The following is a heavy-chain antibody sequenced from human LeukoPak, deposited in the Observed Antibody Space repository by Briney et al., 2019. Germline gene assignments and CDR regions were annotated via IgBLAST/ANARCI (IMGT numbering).Heavy chain of an antibody. CDR2: ISSSGSTI. D-gene: IGHD4/OR15-4a*01. Sequence: GGSLRLSCAASGFTFSSYEMNWVRQAPGKGLEWVSYISSSGSTIYYADSVKGRFTISRDNAKNSLYLQMNSLRAEDTAVYYCAREHDYADYWGQGTLVTVSS. CDR3: AREHDYADY. CDR1: GFTFSSYE. J-gene: IGHJ4*02. V-gene: IGHV3-48*03.